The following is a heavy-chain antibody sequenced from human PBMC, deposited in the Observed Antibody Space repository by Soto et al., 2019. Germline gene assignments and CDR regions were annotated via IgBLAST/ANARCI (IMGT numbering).Heavy chain of an antibody. Sequence: GASVKVSCKASGGTFSSYAISCVRQAPGQGLEWMGGIIPIFGTANYAQKFQGRVTITADESTSTAYMELSSLRSEDTAVYYRATLAVAGTFDYWGQGTLVTVSS. CDR3: ATLAVAGTFDY. CDR1: GGTFSSYA. D-gene: IGHD6-19*01. V-gene: IGHV1-69*13. J-gene: IGHJ4*02. CDR2: IIPIFGTA.